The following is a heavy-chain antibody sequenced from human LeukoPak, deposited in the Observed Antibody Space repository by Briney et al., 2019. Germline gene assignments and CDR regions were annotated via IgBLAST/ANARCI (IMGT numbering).Heavy chain of an antibody. Sequence: SETLSLTCTVSGGSITSSSYYWGWIRQPPGKGLEWIGSIYYSGNTNYTPSLKSRVTISVDMSKNQFSLKLSSVTAADTAVYYCPRVGRYYDFWSGDSPYDCWGQGTLVTVSS. J-gene: IGHJ4*02. CDR2: IYYSGNT. D-gene: IGHD3-3*01. CDR1: GGSITSSSYY. V-gene: IGHV4-39*07. CDR3: PRVGRYYDFWSGDSPYDC.